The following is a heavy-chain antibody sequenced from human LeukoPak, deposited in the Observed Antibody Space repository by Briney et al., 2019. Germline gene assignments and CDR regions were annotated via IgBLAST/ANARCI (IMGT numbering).Heavy chain of an antibody. Sequence: SVHVSCMASGGTFSSYAISWLRPAPAQGLEWMGGIIPIFGTANYAQKLQGRVTITADESTSTAYMELSSLRSEDTAVYYCARGSELWLHAFDIWGQGTMVTVSS. J-gene: IGHJ3*02. V-gene: IGHV1-69*13. CDR2: IIPIFGTA. CDR3: ARGSELWLHAFDI. D-gene: IGHD5-18*01. CDR1: GGTFSSYA.